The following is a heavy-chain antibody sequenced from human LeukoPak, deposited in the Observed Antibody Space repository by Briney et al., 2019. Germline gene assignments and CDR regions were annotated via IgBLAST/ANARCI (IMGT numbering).Heavy chain of an antibody. CDR1: GFTVSSNY. D-gene: IGHD2-2*01. V-gene: IGHV3-48*02. CDR3: ASSILVVGSTYYFDY. J-gene: IGHJ4*02. Sequence: GGSLRLSCTASGFTVSSNYMTWVRQAPGKGLEWVSYISSRSTTIYYADSVKGRFTISRDNAKNSLYLQMNSLRDEDTAVYYCASSILVVGSTYYFDYWGQGTLVTVSS. CDR2: ISSRSTTI.